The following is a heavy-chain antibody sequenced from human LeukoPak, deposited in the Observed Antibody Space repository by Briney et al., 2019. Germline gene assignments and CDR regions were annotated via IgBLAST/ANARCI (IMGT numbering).Heavy chain of an antibody. CDR3: AKDDAWGRHKH. Sequence: GGSLRLSCATSGFTFSSYGMHWVRHAPGKGLERVAFIRYDGSNKYHADSVKGRFTISRDNSKNTVYLQMNSLRGEDTAVYYCAKDDAWGRHKHWGQGTLVTVSS. D-gene: IGHD3-16*01. CDR2: IRYDGSNK. V-gene: IGHV3-30*02. J-gene: IGHJ1*01. CDR1: GFTFSSYG.